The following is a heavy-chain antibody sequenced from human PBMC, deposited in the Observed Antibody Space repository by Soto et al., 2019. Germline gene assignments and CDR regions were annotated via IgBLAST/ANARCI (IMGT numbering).Heavy chain of an antibody. Sequence: QVQLVESGGGVVQPGKSLRLSCAASGFAFSHYPVHWVRQAPGKGLEWVAVISYDGSNKYYEDSVKGRFTIFRDNSKNTLYLQMNSLRDEDTAVYYCVREGDCSGGNCSIFDYWGQGTLVTVSS. V-gene: IGHV3-30-3*01. CDR2: ISYDGSNK. CDR1: GFAFSHYP. CDR3: VREGDCSGGNCSIFDY. J-gene: IGHJ4*02. D-gene: IGHD2-15*01.